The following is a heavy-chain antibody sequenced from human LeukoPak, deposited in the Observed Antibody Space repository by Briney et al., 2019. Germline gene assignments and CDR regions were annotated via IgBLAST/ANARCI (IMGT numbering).Heavy chain of an antibody. CDR3: AKDSHARCSRYFDGLLGA. J-gene: IGHJ5*02. CDR2: ISRRGGKT. CDR1: GFTFDSYA. D-gene: IGHD3-9*01. Sequence: GGSLRLSCGASGFTFDSYAMNWLRQVPGRAVEWVSQISRRGGKTYYADSVQGRFTISRDSSNNALYLQMDSLRAEDAAVYYCAKDSHARCSRYFDGLLGAWGQETLVTASS. V-gene: IGHV3-23*01.